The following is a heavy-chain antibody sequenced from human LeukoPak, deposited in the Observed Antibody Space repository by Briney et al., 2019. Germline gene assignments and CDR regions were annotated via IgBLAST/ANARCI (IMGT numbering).Heavy chain of an antibody. J-gene: IGHJ5*02. CDR2: IYPGDSDT. D-gene: IGHD6-19*01. CDR1: GDSFTTYW. CDR3: ARNAVAGTENWFDP. V-gene: IGHV5-51*01. Sequence: GESLKISCKGSGDSFTTYWIGWVRQLPGKGLEWMGIIYPGDSDTRYSPSFQGQVTISADKSISTAYLQWSSLKASDTAMYYCARNAVAGTENWFDPWGQGTLVTVSS.